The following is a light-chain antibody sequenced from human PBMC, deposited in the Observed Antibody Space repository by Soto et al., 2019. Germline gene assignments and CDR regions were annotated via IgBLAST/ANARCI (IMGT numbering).Light chain of an antibody. CDR1: QGISNY. J-gene: IGKJ4*01. V-gene: IGKV1-17*03. CDR3: LQHNSYPLT. Sequence: DIQMTQSPSAMSASAGDRVTITCRASQGISNYLAWFQQKPGKVPKRLIYGASSLQGGVPSRFSGSGSGTEFTLTISSLQPEDFATYYCLQHNSYPLTFGGGTKVDIK. CDR2: GAS.